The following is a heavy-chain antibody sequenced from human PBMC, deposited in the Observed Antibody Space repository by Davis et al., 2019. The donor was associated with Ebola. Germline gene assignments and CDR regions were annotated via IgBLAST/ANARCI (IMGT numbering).Heavy chain of an antibody. J-gene: IGHJ3*02. CDR3: ILTMIVVVNPDAFDI. CDR2: IRYDGSNK. Sequence: PGGSLRLSCAASGFTFSTYWMHWVRQAPGKGLEWVAFIRYDGSNKYYADSVKGRFTISRDNSKNTLYLQMNSLRAEDTAVYYCILTMIVVVNPDAFDIWGQGTMVTVSS. CDR1: GFTFSTYW. D-gene: IGHD3-22*01. V-gene: IGHV3-30*02.